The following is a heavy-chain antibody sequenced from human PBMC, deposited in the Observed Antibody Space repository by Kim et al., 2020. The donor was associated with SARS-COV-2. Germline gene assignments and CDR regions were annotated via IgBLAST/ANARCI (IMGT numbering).Heavy chain of an antibody. Sequence: SQTLSLTCSVSGGSISSSAHYWVGVRQPPGEGLECIGSIHFGGDAFYNASLKSRVSISVNTSDNNFSLKMTSMTATDTAVYYCTSWCHSSTRHYFDYWGQGILVTVSS. D-gene: IGHD6-13*01. V-gene: IGHV4-39*02. CDR3: TSWCHSSTRHYFDY. J-gene: IGHJ4*02. CDR2: IHFGGDA. CDR1: GGSISSSAHY.